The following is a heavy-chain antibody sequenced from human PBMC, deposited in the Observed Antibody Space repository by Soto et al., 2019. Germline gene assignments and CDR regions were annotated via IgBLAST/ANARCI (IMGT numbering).Heavy chain of an antibody. J-gene: IGHJ5*02. Sequence: GASVKVSCKASGYTFIYYAMHWVRQAPGQRLEWMGWINIGNGNTKHSQKFQDRVTMTRDTSASTAYMELSSVTAADTAVYYCARGPTTVVSSNWFDPWGQGTLVTVPQ. CDR2: INIGNGNT. D-gene: IGHD4-17*01. CDR3: ARGPTTVVSSNWFDP. CDR1: GYTFIYYA. V-gene: IGHV1-3*04.